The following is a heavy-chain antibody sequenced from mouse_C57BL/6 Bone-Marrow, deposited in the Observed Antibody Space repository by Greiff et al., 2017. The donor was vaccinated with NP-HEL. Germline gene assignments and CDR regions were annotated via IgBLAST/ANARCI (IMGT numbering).Heavy chain of an antibody. Sequence: VQLQQSGPELVKPGASVKISCKASGYAFSSSWMNWVKQRPGKGLEWIGRIYPGDGDTNYNGKFKGKATLTASKSSSTAYMQLSSLTSEDSAVYFCALTTVVAWYFDVWGTGTTVTVSS. CDR3: ALTTVVAWYFDV. CDR1: GYAFSSSW. D-gene: IGHD1-1*01. CDR2: IYPGDGDT. V-gene: IGHV1-82*01. J-gene: IGHJ1*03.